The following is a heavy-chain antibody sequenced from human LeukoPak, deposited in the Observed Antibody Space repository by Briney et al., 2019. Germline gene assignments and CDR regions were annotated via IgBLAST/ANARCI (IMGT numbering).Heavy chain of an antibody. J-gene: IGHJ6*03. D-gene: IGHD6-19*01. CDR3: ARERQSSGWTYYYYYYMDV. CDR1: GGSISSYY. CDR2: IYYSGST. V-gene: IGHV4-59*12. Sequence: SETLSLTCTVSGGSISSYYWSWIRQPPGKGLEWIGYIYYSGSTNYNPSLKSRVTISVDTSKNQFSLKLSSVTAADTAVYYCARERQSSGWTYYYYYYMDVWGKGTTVTVSS.